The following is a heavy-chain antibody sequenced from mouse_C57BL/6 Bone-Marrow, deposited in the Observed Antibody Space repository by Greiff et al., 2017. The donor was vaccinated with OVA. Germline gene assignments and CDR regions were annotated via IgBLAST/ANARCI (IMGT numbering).Heavy chain of an antibody. V-gene: IGHV1-81*01. Sequence: QVQLQQSGAELARPGASVKLSCKASGYTFTSYGISWVKQRTGQGLEWIGEIYPRSGNTYYNEKFKSKATLTVDKSSSTAYMQLSSLTSEDSAVYYCARYIQITTVVATDWYFDVWGTGTTVTVSS. CDR3: ARYIQITTVVATDWYFDV. D-gene: IGHD1-1*01. J-gene: IGHJ1*03. CDR2: IYPRSGNT. CDR1: GYTFTSYG.